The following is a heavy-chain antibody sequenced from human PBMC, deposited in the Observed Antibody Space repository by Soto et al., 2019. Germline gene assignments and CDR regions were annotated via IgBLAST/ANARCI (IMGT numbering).Heavy chain of an antibody. J-gene: IGHJ4*02. CDR2: IYYSGST. CDR1: GGSISSYY. V-gene: IGHV4-59*08. CDR3: ARLDILTGYHYFDY. Sequence: SETLSLTCTVSGGSISSYYWSWIRQPAGKGLEWIGYIYYSGSTNYNPSLKSRVTISVDTSKNQFSLKLSSVTAADTAVYYCARLDILTGYHYFDYWGQGTLVTVSS. D-gene: IGHD3-9*01.